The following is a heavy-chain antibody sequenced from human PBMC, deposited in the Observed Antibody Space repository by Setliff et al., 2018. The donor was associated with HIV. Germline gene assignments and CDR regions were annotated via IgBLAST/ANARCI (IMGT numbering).Heavy chain of an antibody. D-gene: IGHD5-12*01. J-gene: IGHJ4*02. CDR2: INNHSGYT. Sequence: ASVKVSCKASGYTFNNYGISWVRQAPGQGLEWMGWINNHSGYTNYAQNVQGRVTVTMDTSTSTAYMEMRSLKSDDTAVYYCAREKTWLRFLDYWGQGTLVTVSS. CDR1: GYTFNNYG. CDR3: AREKTWLRFLDY. V-gene: IGHV1-18*01.